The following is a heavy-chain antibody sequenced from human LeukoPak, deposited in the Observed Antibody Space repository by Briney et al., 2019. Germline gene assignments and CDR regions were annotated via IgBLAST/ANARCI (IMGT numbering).Heavy chain of an antibody. CDR1: GFTFSSYG. Sequence: QPGRSLRLSCAASGFTFSSYGMHWVRQAPGKGLEWVALISYDGSIKYYADSVKGRFTISRDNSKNTLYLQVNSLRAEDTAVYYCAKSPWLKYSSSSGWNAFDIWGQGTMVTVSS. D-gene: IGHD6-6*01. CDR2: ISYDGSIK. V-gene: IGHV3-30*18. CDR3: AKSPWLKYSSSSGWNAFDI. J-gene: IGHJ3*02.